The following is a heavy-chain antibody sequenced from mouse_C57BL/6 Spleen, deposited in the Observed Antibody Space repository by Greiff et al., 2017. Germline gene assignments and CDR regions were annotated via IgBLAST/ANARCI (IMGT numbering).Heavy chain of an antibody. CDR1: GYTFTSYW. Sequence: QVQLQQPGAELVMPGASVKLSCKASGYTFTSYWMHWVKQRPGQGLEWIGEIDPSDSYTNYNQKFKGKSTLTVDKSSSTAYMQLSSLTSEDSAVYYCARSGYYYGSSPYAMDDWGEGTSVTVSS. CDR3: ARSGYYYGSSPYAMDD. J-gene: IGHJ4*01. CDR2: IDPSDSYT. D-gene: IGHD1-1*01. V-gene: IGHV1-69*01.